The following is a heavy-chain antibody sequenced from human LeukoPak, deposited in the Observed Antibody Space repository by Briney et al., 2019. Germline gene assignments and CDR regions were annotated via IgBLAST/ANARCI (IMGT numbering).Heavy chain of an antibody. CDR1: GGSISSYY. Sequence: SETLSLTCTVSGGSISSYYWSWIRQPPGKGLEWIGYIYYSGSTNYNPSLKSRVTISVDTSKNQFSLKLSSVTAADTAVYYCARGTALPGGFDYWGQGTLVTVSS. CDR3: ARGTALPGGFDY. J-gene: IGHJ4*02. V-gene: IGHV4-59*01. CDR2: IYYSGST. D-gene: IGHD3-16*01.